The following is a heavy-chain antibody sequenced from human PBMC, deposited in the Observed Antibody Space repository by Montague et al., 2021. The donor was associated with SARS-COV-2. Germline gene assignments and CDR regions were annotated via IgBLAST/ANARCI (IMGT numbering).Heavy chain of an antibody. D-gene: IGHD1/OR15-1a*01. CDR1: GDSISNSYYY. V-gene: IGHV4-39*01. CDR3: ARHLRAIRWAWDNSRNPP. Sequence: SETLSLTCIVSGDSISNSYYYWDWIRQPPGKGLEWIGTIYYSGSIYYNPSLKSRLTISLDTSRNQFSLKLTSVTAAGTAVYYCARHLRAIRWAWDNSRNPPWGQGTLVTVSS. J-gene: IGHJ5*02. CDR2: IYYSGSI.